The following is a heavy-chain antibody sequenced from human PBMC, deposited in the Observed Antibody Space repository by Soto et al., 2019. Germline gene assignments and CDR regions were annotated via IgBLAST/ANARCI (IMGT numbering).Heavy chain of an antibody. J-gene: IGHJ4*02. V-gene: IGHV3-23*01. CDR1: GFTFSSYA. CDR3: AKGSSVWYESFDY. D-gene: IGHD6-19*01. CDR2: ISGSGGST. Sequence: EVQLLESGGGLVQPGGSLRLSCAASGFTFSSYAMSWVRQAPGKGLEWVSAISGSGGSTYYADSVKGRFTISRHNSKNTLYLQMNSLRAEDTAVYYCAKGSSVWYESFDYWGQGTLGTVSS.